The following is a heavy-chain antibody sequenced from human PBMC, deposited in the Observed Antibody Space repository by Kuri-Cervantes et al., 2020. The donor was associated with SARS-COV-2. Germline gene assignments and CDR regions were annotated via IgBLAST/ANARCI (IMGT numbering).Heavy chain of an antibody. J-gene: IGHJ4*02. CDR3: ARKYCSGGSCYFPRGYYFDY. V-gene: IGHV4-59*11. CDR2: IHYRGSS. Sequence: GSLRLSCTVSGGSMSTHFWSWIRQPPGKGLEWIGYIHYRGSSKYNPSLTTRVTISMDTSKNQFSLKLSSVTAADTAVYYCARKYCSGGSCYFPRGYYFDYWGQGTLVTVSS. CDR1: GGSMSTHF. D-gene: IGHD2-15*01.